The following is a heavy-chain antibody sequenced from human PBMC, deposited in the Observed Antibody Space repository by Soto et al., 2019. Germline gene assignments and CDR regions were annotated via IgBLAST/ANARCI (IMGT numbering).Heavy chain of an antibody. Sequence: SETLSLTCTVSGGSISSSSYYWGWIRQPPGKGLEWIGSIYYSGSTYYNPSLKSRVTISVDTSKNQFSLKLSSVTAADTAVYYCARQSGAGYQLLYGGFDPWGQGTLVTVSS. J-gene: IGHJ5*02. CDR1: GGSISSSSYY. CDR3: ARQSGAGYQLLYGGFDP. V-gene: IGHV4-39*01. CDR2: IYYSGST. D-gene: IGHD2-2*02.